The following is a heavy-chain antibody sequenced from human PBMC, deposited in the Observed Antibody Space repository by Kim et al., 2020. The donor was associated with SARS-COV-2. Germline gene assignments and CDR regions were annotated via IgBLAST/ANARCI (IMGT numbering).Heavy chain of an antibody. V-gene: IGHV3-30*04. CDR3: AREVYTMVRGVKGWRYFDY. CDR1: GFTFSSYA. J-gene: IGHJ4*02. D-gene: IGHD3-10*01. CDR2: ISYDGSNK. Sequence: GGSLRLSCAASGFTFSSYAMHWVRQAPGKGLEWVAVISYDGSNKYYADSVKGRFTISRDNSKNTLYLQMNSLRAEDTAVYYCAREVYTMVRGVKGWRYFDYWGQGTLVTVSS.